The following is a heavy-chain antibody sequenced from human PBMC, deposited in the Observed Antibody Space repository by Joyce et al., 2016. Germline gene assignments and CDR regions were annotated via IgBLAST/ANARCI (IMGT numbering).Heavy chain of an antibody. CDR1: RNTFSNFA. D-gene: IGHD4-17*01. CDR3: ARDPTTMTTMPTDY. V-gene: IGHV1-69*01. J-gene: IGHJ4*02. CDR2: NVPIFGTA. Sequence: QVQLVQSGAEVKKPGSSVKVSCKTSRNTFSNFAISWVRQAPGQGLERMGGNVPIFGTANDAQKFQGRLTITADESTSTAYMELSSLRSEDTAIYYCARDPTTMTTMPTDYWGQGTLVTVSS.